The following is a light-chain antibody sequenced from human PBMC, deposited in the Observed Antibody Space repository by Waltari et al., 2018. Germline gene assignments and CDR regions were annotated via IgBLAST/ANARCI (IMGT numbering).Light chain of an antibody. J-gene: IGLJ3*02. CDR1: NIGRKT. CDR2: YDS. CDR3: QVWDSSTDHVV. V-gene: IGLV3-21*04. Sequence: SYVLTQPPSVSVAPGKTAILSCAGDNIGRKTVHWYQQKPGQAPVLVIYYDSDRPSGLPERFSGSNSANMATLTIIRGEAGDEADYWCQVWDSSTDHVVFGGGTKLTVL.